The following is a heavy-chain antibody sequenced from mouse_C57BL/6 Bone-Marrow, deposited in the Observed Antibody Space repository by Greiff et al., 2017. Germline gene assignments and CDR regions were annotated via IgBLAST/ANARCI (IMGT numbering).Heavy chain of an antibody. J-gene: IGHJ4*01. CDR3: ARSLGSILLRSLYARDY. D-gene: IGHD1-1*01. CDR1: GYTFTSYG. CDR2: IYPRSGNT. Sequence: QVQLQQSGAELARPGASVKLSCKASGYTFTSYGISWVKQRTGQGLEWIGEIYPRSGNTYYNEKFKGKATLTADKSSSTAYMELRSLTSEDSAVXFCARSLGSILLRSLYARDYWGQGTSVTVSS. V-gene: IGHV1-81*01.